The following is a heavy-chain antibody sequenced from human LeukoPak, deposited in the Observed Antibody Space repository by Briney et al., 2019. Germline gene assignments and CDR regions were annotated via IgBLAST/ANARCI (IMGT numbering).Heavy chain of an antibody. D-gene: IGHD5-24*01. Sequence: PSETLSLTCTVSGSSISSYYWSWIRQPPGKGLEWIGYIYYSGSTNYNPSFKSRVTISVDTSKNQFSLKLSSVTAADTAVYYCARHWGDGYNFFDYWGQGTLVTVSS. CDR2: IYYSGST. V-gene: IGHV4-59*08. CDR3: ARHWGDGYNFFDY. CDR1: GSSISSYY. J-gene: IGHJ4*02.